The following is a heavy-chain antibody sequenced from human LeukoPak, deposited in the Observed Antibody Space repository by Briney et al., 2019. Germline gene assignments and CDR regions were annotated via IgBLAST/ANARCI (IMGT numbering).Heavy chain of an antibody. Sequence: GGSLRLSCATSGFTFSQYAMHWVRQAPGKGLEWVALISYDGTSKYYADSVKGRFTISRDNSKNTLYLQMNSLRAEDTAVYYCAKDLLYYGDYSYYFDYWGQGTLVTVSS. CDR1: GFTFSQYA. CDR3: AKDLLYYGDYSYYFDY. D-gene: IGHD4-17*01. J-gene: IGHJ4*02. V-gene: IGHV3-30*18. CDR2: ISYDGTSK.